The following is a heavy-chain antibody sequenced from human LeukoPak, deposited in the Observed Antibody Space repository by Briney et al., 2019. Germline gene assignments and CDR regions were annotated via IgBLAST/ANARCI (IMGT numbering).Heavy chain of an antibody. CDR2: IYYSGST. CDR3: AGLSGREFDY. V-gene: IGHV4-59*08. Sequence: PSETLSLICNVSGDSISNYYWNWIRQPPGKGLEWIGYIYYSGSTNYNPSLKSRVTISVDTSKNQFSLKLSSVTAADTAVYYCAGLSGREFDYWGQGTLVTVSS. CDR1: GDSISNYY. J-gene: IGHJ4*02. D-gene: IGHD3-16*02.